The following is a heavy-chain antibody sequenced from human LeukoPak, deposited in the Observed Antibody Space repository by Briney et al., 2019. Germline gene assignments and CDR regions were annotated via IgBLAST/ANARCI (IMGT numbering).Heavy chain of an antibody. CDR2: ISGGGGNT. V-gene: IGHV3-23*01. J-gene: IGHJ4*02. CDR1: GFTFSSYA. CDR3: AKLDSYGPFDY. Sequence: GGSLRLSCAASGFTFSSYAMSWVRQAPGKGLEWVSAISGGGGNTYYAVSVKGRFTISRDNSKNTMYLQMNSLRAEDTAVYYCAKLDSYGPFDYWGQGTLVTVSS. D-gene: IGHD5-18*01.